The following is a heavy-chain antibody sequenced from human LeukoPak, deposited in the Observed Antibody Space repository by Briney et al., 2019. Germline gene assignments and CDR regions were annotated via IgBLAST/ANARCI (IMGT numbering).Heavy chain of an antibody. CDR3: AKLVGAIPTDY. J-gene: IGHJ4*02. Sequence: PGGSLRLSCAASGVTFSSYAMSWVRQAPGKGLEWVSTIGGSSGSTHYADSVKGRFTISRDNSKNTLYLQMNSLRAEETAVYYCAKLVGAIPTDYWGQGTLVTVSS. CDR2: IGGSSGST. CDR1: GVTFSSYA. V-gene: IGHV3-23*01. D-gene: IGHD1-26*01.